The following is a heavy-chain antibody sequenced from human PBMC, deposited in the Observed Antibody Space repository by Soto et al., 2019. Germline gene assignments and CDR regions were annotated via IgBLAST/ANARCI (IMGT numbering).Heavy chain of an antibody. D-gene: IGHD2-15*01. Sequence: LSLNCAVSGFFISSGNYWGWIRKPPGKGLEWIGSIFHGGNTYYNPSLKSRITISVDMSKNQFSLKLNSVTAADTAVYYCERARWYGSFDVWGQGTVVTVSS. CDR1: GFFISSGNY. V-gene: IGHV4-38-2*01. J-gene: IGHJ3*01. CDR3: ERARWYGSFDV. CDR2: IFHGGNT.